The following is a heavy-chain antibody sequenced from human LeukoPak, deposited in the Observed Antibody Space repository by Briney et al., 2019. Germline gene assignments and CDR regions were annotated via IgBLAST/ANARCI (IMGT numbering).Heavy chain of an antibody. CDR3: AKSGTIVGATTGMDV. CDR1: GFTFSSYA. J-gene: IGHJ6*02. CDR2: ISGSGGST. V-gene: IGHV3-23*01. D-gene: IGHD1-26*01. Sequence: GSLRLSCAASGFTFSSYAMSWVRQAPGKGLEWVSAISGSGGSTYYADSVKGRFTISRDNPKNTLYLQMNSLRAEDTAVYYCAKSGTIVGATTGMDVWGQGTTVTVSS.